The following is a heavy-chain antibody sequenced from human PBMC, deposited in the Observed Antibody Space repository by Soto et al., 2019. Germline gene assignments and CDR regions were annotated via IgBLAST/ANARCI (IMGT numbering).Heavy chain of an antibody. CDR3: ARRSTYYYGSGSSKYYYYGMDV. CDR1: GYSFTSYW. V-gene: IGHV5-51*01. D-gene: IGHD3-10*01. J-gene: IGHJ6*02. Sequence: GESLKISCKVSGYSFTSYWIGWVRQMPGKGLEWMGIIYPGDSDTRYSPSFQGQVTISADKSISTAYLQWSSLKASDTAMYYCARRSTYYYGSGSSKYYYYGMDVWGQGTTVTVSS. CDR2: IYPGDSDT.